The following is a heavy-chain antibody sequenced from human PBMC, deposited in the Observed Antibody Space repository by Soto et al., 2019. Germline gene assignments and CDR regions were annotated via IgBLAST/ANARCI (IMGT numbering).Heavy chain of an antibody. Sequence: ASVKFSCKASGYTFTGYYMHWLRQAPGQGLEWMGLIIAYNGNTNYAQKLQGRVTMTTDTSTSTAYMELTSLRSDDTAVYYCARDPGRGTIFGVVIPSDYYYYYGMDVWGQGTTVTVSS. CDR1: GYTFTGYY. CDR3: ARDPGRGTIFGVVIPSDYYYYYGMDV. J-gene: IGHJ6*02. D-gene: IGHD3-3*01. CDR2: IIAYNGNT. V-gene: IGHV1-18*04.